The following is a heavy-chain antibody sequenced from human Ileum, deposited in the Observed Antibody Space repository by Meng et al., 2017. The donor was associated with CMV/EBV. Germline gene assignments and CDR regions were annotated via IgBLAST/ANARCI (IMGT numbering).Heavy chain of an antibody. D-gene: IGHD1-26*01. CDR2: VHYDGGAT. CDR3: AKGGTSASPYRAFDV. V-gene: IGHV3-23*01. J-gene: IGHJ3*01. Sequence: GESLKISCAASGFTFSAFTMGWVRQAPGKGLEWVSTVHYDGGATYYANSVKGRFTISRDTSKNTLYLQMNSLRADDTAVYYCAKGGTSASPYRAFDVLGQGTMVTVSS. CDR1: GFTFSAFT.